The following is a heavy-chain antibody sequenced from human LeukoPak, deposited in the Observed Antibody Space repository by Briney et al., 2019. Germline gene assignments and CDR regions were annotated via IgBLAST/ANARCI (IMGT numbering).Heavy chain of an antibody. CDR3: ATAGLMGPTYFGLFV. CDR1: GYPLNELS. CDR2: FHREDGDK. J-gene: IGHJ6*02. Sequence: ASVKVSCRVSGYPLNELSMHWVRQAPGEGLEWMGGFHREDGDKIYAQSFQGSFTLTKDTSADTAYMELSSLRSEDTAVYYCATAGLMGPTYFGLFVWGQGTTLTVSS. D-gene: IGHD2-8*01. V-gene: IGHV1-24*01.